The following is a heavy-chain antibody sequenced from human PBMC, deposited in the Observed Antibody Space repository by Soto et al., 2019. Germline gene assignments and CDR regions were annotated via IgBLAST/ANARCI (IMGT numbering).Heavy chain of an antibody. CDR1: GFTFSDYY. J-gene: IGHJ4*02. D-gene: IGHD5-12*01. CDR3: ARVSRDGYNSTNDY. Sequence: GGSLRLSCAASGFTFSDYYMSWIRQAPGKGLEWVSYISSSSSYTNYADSVKGRFTISRDNAKNSLYLQMNSLRAEDTAVYYCARVSRDGYNSTNDYWGQGTLVTVSS. CDR2: ISSSSSYT. V-gene: IGHV3-11*06.